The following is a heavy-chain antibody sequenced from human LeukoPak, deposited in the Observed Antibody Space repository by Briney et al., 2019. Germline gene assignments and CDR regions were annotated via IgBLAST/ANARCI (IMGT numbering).Heavy chain of an antibody. CDR2: ISSSSSYI. D-gene: IGHD3-10*01. CDR3: ARRSPSHYYYYYMDV. V-gene: IGHV3-21*01. J-gene: IGHJ6*03. CDR1: GFTFSSYS. Sequence: GGSLRLSCAASGFTFSSYSMNWVRQAPGKGLEWVSSISSSSSYIYCADSVKDRFTISRDNAKNSLYLQMNSLRVEDTAVYYCARRSPSHYYYYYMDVWGKGTTVTVSS.